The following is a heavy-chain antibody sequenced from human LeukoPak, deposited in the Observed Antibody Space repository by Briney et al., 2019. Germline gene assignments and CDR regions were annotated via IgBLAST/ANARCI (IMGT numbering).Heavy chain of an antibody. V-gene: IGHV1-46*01. J-gene: IGHJ4*02. CDR2: VNPHSGST. D-gene: IGHD6-13*01. Sequence: GASVKVSCKASGYTFTDYYIHWVRLAPGRGLEWMGWVNPHSGSTSYAQKFQGRVTMTRDMSTSTVYMELSSLRSEDTAVYYCARCPRVAAAVTYYFDYWGQGTLVTVSS. CDR3: ARCPRVAAAVTYYFDY. CDR1: GYTFTDYY.